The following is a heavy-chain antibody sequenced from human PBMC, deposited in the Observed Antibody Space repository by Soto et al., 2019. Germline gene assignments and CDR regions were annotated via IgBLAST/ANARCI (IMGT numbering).Heavy chain of an antibody. CDR3: APIVVLAPTGIDC. CDR1: GFTFSNYV. D-gene: IGHD2-15*01. CDR2: ISATGATT. J-gene: IGHJ4*02. V-gene: IGHV3-23*01. Sequence: EVQLLESGGGLVQPGGSLRLSCVASGFTFSNYVMTWVRQAPGKGLEWVSRISATGATTYYADSVKGRFTTSRDNSKNTPKLQRNTLTAGDTAVYYCAPIVVLAPTGIDCWGQGTLVTVSS.